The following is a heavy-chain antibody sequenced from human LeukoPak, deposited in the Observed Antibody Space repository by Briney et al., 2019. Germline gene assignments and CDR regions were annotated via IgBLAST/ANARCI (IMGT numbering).Heavy chain of an antibody. D-gene: IGHD3-16*01. Sequence: PGGSLRLSCAASGFTFSSYAVSWVRQAPGKGLEWVSSISASGDSTFYADSVRGRFTISRDNSKKTLYLQMNSLRAEDTAVYHCSKGPRGEQLGGFYFDSWGQGTQVTVSS. J-gene: IGHJ4*02. V-gene: IGHV3-23*01. CDR3: SKGPRGEQLGGFYFDS. CDR2: ISASGDST. CDR1: GFTFSSYA.